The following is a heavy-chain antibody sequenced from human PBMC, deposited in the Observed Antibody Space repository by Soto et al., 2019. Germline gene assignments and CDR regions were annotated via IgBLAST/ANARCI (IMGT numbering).Heavy chain of an antibody. D-gene: IGHD1-1*01. CDR2: ISYDGSNK. CDR3: AKVGTYYYYGMDV. V-gene: IGHV3-30*18. CDR1: GFTFSSYG. Sequence: GGSLRLSCAASGFTFSSYGMHWVRQAPGKGLEWVAVISYDGSNKYYADSVKGRFTISRDNSKNTLYLQMNSLRAEDTAVYYCAKVGTYYYYGMDVWGQGTTVTVSS. J-gene: IGHJ6*02.